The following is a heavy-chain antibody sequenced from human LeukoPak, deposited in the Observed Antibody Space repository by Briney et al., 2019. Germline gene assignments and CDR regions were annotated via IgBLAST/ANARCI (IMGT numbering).Heavy chain of an antibody. CDR1: GFTFSTYW. CDR2: IKQDGTEK. V-gene: IGHV3-7*03. Sequence: GGSLRLSCAASGFTFSTYWMSWVRQAPGKGLEWVAVIKQDGTEKYYVDSVKGRFTISRDNSKNTLYLQMNSLRAEDTAVYYCAKGDSSPFDYWGQGTLVTVSS. J-gene: IGHJ4*02. D-gene: IGHD6-13*01. CDR3: AKGDSSPFDY.